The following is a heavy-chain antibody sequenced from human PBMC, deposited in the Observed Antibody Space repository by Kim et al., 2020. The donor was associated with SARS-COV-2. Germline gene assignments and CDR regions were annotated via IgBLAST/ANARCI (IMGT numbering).Heavy chain of an antibody. V-gene: IGHV1-69*04. CDR1: GGTFSSYA. Sequence: SVKVSCKASGGTFSSYAISWVRQAPGQGLEWMGRIIPILGIANYAQKFQGRVTITADKSTSTAYMELSRLRSEDTAVYYCARVPATNYYDSSGYDDYWGQGTLVTVSS. D-gene: IGHD3-22*01. J-gene: IGHJ4*02. CDR2: IIPILGIA. CDR3: ARVPATNYYDSSGYDDY.